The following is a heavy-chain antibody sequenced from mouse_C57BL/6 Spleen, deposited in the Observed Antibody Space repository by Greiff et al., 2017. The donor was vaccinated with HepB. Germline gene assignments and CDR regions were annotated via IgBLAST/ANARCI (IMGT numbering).Heavy chain of an antibody. V-gene: IGHV2-2*01. CDR1: GFSLTSYG. Sequence: VQLQESGPGLVQPSQSLSITCTVSGFSLTSYGVHWVRQSPGKGLEWLGVIWSGGSTDYNAAFISRLSISKDNSKSQVFFKMNSLQADDTAIYYCARGDYYYGSSPYYAMDYWGQGTSVTVSS. CDR3: ARGDYYYGSSPYYAMDY. J-gene: IGHJ4*01. D-gene: IGHD1-1*01. CDR2: IWSGGST.